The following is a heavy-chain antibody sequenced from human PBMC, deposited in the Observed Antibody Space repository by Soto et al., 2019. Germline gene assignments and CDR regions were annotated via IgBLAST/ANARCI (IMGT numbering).Heavy chain of an antibody. V-gene: IGHV1-3*01. Sequence: ASLKVSCKASGYTFTSYAMHWVRQAPGQRLEWMGWINAGNGNTKYSQKFQGRVTITRDTSASTAYMELSSLRSEDTAVYYCARESSWYDYYYYYMDVWGKGTTVTVSS. D-gene: IGHD6-13*01. CDR2: INAGNGNT. J-gene: IGHJ6*03. CDR3: ARESSWYDYYYYYMDV. CDR1: GYTFTSYA.